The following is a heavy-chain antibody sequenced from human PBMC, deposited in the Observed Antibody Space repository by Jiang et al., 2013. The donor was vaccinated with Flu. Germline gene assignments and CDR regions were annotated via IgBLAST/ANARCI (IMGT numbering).Heavy chain of an antibody. CDR2: IRGRDATT. CDR3: ARTSSSPASYGMDV. CDR1: GFIFSNYA. J-gene: IGHJ6*02. Sequence: VQLLESGGGLVQPGGSLRLSCAASGFIFSNYAMSWVRQGPGKGLEWVSGIRGRDATTYYADSVKGRFTISRDNSKNTLFLQMNSLRAEDTAVYYCARTSSSPASYGMDVWGQGTTVTVSS. V-gene: IGHV3-23*01. D-gene: IGHD6-13*01.